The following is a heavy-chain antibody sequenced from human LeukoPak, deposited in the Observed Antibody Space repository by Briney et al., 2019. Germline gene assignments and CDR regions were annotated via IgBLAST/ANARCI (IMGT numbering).Heavy chain of an antibody. CDR3: ARDRVSPTLYYYYYMDV. CDR2: IYTSGST. Sequence: PSETLSLTCTVSGGSISSGSYYWSWIRQPAGKGLEWIGRIYTSGSTNYNPSLKSRVTISVDTPKNQFSLKLSSVTVADTAVYYCARDRVSPTLYYYYYMDVWGKGTTVTVSS. J-gene: IGHJ6*03. CDR1: GGSISSGSYY. V-gene: IGHV4-61*02.